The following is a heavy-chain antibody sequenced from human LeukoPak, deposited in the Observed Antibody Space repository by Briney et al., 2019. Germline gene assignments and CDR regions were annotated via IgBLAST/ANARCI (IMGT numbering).Heavy chain of an antibody. V-gene: IGHV6-1*01. CDR1: GDSVSGNSAA. J-gene: IGHJ5*02. CDR3: AREYTFGYGWFDP. Sequence: SQTLSLTCALSGDSVSGNSAAWTWIRQSPSRGLEWLGRTYYRSKWYNDYAVSVKSRITINPDTSKNQFSLQLNSVTPEDTAVYFCAREYTFGYGWFDPWGQGTLVTVSS. CDR2: TYYRSKWYN. D-gene: IGHD3-16*01.